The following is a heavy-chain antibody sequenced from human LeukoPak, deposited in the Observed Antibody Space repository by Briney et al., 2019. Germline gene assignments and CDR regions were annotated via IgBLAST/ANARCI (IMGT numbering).Heavy chain of an antibody. CDR3: ARDQYPLYDFYGYCSGGSCYSCMDV. J-gene: IGHJ6*02. CDR1: GFTFSSYS. D-gene: IGHD2-15*01. CDR2: ISNSSSYI. V-gene: IGHV3-21*01. Sequence: GGSLRLSCAASGFTFSSYSMNWVRQAPGKGLEWVSSISNSSSYIYYADSVKGRFTISRDNAKNSLYLQMNSLRAEDTAVYYCARDQYPLYDFYGYCSGGSCYSCMDVWGQGTTVTVSS.